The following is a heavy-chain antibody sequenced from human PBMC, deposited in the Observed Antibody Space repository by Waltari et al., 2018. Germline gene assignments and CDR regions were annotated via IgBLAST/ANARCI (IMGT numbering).Heavy chain of an antibody. Sequence: EVQVVESGGGLVQPGGSLRLSCAPSGFAFSSSWLSWLRQAPGQGLEWVANIKEDGSAQYYLDSVRGRFTISRDNTKNSLFLQMNSLRAEDTAVYFCARATNHAFDNWGQGTLVTVSS. V-gene: IGHV3-7*01. CDR2: IKEDGSAQ. J-gene: IGHJ4*02. CDR3: ARATNHAFDN. CDR1: GFAFSSSW.